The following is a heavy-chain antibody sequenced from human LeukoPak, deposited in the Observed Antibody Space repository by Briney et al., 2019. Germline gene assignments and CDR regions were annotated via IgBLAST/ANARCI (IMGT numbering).Heavy chain of an antibody. CDR2: IIPVFGTA. V-gene: IGHV1-69*13. Sequence: SVKVSCKASGGTFSSYAISWVRQAPGQGLEWMGGIIPVFGTANYAQKFQGRVTITADESTSTAYMELSSLRSEDTAVYYCARDRPRRYDFWSGYPYYYYYYGMDVWGQGTTVTVSS. CDR1: GGTFSSYA. CDR3: ARDRPRRYDFWSGYPYYYYYYGMDV. J-gene: IGHJ6*02. D-gene: IGHD3-3*01.